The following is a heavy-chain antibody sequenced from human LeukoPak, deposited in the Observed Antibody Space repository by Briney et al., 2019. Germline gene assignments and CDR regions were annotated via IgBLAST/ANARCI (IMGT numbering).Heavy chain of an antibody. CDR2: ISDSGGNT. CDR3: ARRSGGNSGPFDY. V-gene: IGHV3-23*01. Sequence: GGSLRLSCIASGFSFSGHWMHWARQLPGKGLDWVSAISDSGGNTYSADSVKGRFTISRDNFKNTVYLQMNNLGAGDTALYYCARRSGGNSGPFDYWGQGTLVAVSS. D-gene: IGHD4-23*01. J-gene: IGHJ4*02. CDR1: GFSFSGHW.